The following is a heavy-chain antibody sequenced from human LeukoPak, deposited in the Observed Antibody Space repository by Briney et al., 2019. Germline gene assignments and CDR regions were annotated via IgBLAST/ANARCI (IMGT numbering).Heavy chain of an antibody. V-gene: IGHV3-49*04. D-gene: IGHD5-18*01. CDR2: ITSKSYGETT. CDR1: GFTFGDYA. CDR3: TGHPSRNTYDLH. J-gene: IGHJ4*02. Sequence: PGRSLRLSCRTSGFTFGDYAMSWVRQAPGKGLEWVGFITSKSYGETTEYAASVRGRFTISRDDFNSIAYLQMNSLKTEDTAVYFCTGHPSRNTYDLHWGQGTLVTVSS.